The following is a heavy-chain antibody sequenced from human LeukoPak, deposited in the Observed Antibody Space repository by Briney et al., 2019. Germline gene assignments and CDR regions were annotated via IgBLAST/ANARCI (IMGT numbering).Heavy chain of an antibody. CDR2: ISSGGSII. D-gene: IGHD2-2*02. J-gene: IGHJ5*02. CDR1: GFTFSSYE. V-gene: IGHV3-48*03. CDR3: AGPYCSSTSCYTGWFDP. Sequence: GGSLRLSCAASGFTFSSYEMNWVRQAPGKGLEWVSYISSGGSIIYYADSVKGRFTISRDNAKNSLSLQMNSLRAEDTAVYYCAGPYCSSTSCYTGWFDPWGQGTLVTVSS.